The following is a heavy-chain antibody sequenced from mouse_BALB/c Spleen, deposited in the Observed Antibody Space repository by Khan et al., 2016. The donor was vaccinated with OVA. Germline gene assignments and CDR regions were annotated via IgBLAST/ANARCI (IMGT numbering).Heavy chain of an antibody. J-gene: IGHJ3*01. CDR1: GYTFTDYV. CDR2: IYPGSGSP. V-gene: IGHV1-77*01. D-gene: IGHD2-2*01. CDR3: ASGGYEACAY. Sequence: QVQLKQSGTELVKPGASVKMSCKASGYTFTDYVMNWVKQRTGQGLEWIGQIYPGSGSPYYNEKYKGKATLTADKSSNTAYMQLSSLTSDDSAVYLCASGGYEACAYWGRGTLVTITA.